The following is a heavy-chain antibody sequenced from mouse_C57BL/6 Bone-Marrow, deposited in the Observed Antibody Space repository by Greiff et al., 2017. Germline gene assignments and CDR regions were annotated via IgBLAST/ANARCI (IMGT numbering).Heavy chain of an antibody. CDR1: GYTFTSYG. V-gene: IGHV1-81*01. J-gene: IGHJ2*01. CDR2: IYPRRGNT. Sequence: VQLQQSGAELARPGASVKLSCKASGYTFTSYGISWVKQRTGQGLEWIGEIYPRRGNTYYNEKFKGKATLTADKSSSTAYMELRSLTSEDSAVYFCARGGLRYYFDYWGQGTTLTVSS. CDR3: ARGGLRYYFDY. D-gene: IGHD1-1*01.